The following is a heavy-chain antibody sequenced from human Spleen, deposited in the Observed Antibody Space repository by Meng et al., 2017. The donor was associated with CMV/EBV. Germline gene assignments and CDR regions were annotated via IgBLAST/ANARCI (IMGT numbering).Heavy chain of an antibody. CDR3: ATLTTVTTFDV. Sequence: GESLKISCAASGFTVSSNYMSWVRQAPGKGLDWVSVIYSGGSTYYADSVKGRFTISRDNSKNTLYLQMNSLRAEDTAVYYCATLTTVTTFDVWGQGTTVTVSS. J-gene: IGHJ6*02. CDR2: IYSGGST. V-gene: IGHV3-66*02. CDR1: GFTVSSNY. D-gene: IGHD4-17*01.